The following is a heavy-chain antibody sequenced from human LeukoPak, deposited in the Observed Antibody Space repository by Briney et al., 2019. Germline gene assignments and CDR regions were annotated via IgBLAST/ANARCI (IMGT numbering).Heavy chain of an antibody. CDR1: GFTFSSYA. Sequence: GGSLRLSCAASGFTFSSYAMHWVRQAPGKGLEWVAVISYDGSNKYYADSVKGRFTISRDNSKNTLYLQMNSLRAEDTAVYYCARCSSKYLLTPMDVWGQGTTVTVSS. J-gene: IGHJ6*02. CDR3: ARCSSKYLLTPMDV. D-gene: IGHD6-6*01. CDR2: ISYDGSNK. V-gene: IGHV3-30-3*01.